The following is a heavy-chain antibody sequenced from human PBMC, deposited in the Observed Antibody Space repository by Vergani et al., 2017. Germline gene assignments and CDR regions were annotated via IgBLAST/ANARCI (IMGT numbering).Heavy chain of an antibody. J-gene: IGHJ4*02. CDR3: ARGSCLGGSCYKPLFDY. CDR2: ISAYNGNT. V-gene: IGHV1-18*01. CDR1: GYTFTSYG. Sequence: QVQLVQSGAEVKKPGASVKVSCKASGYTFTSYGISWVRQAPGQGLEWMGWISAYNGNTNYAQKLQGRVTMTTDTSTSTAYMELRCRRSDDTAVYYCARGSCLGGSCYKPLFDYWGQGILVTVSS. D-gene: IGHD2-15*01.